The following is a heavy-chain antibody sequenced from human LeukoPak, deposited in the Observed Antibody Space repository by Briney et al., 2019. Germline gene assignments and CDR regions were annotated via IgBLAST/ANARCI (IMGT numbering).Heavy chain of an antibody. CDR1: GFTFDDYA. D-gene: IGHD3-22*01. V-gene: IGHV3-7*01. J-gene: IGHJ4*02. Sequence: GGSLRLSCAASGFTFDDYAMHWVRQAPGKGLEWVANIKQDGNEKYYVDSVKGRFTISRDNAKNSLYLQMNSLRAEDTAVYYCASGFDSRFFDKWGQGTLVTVSS. CDR3: ASGFDSRFFDK. CDR2: IKQDGNEK.